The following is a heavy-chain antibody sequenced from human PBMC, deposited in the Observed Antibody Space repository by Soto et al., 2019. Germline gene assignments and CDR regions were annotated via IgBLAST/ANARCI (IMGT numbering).Heavy chain of an antibody. J-gene: IGHJ5*01. V-gene: IGHV4-59*01. CDR2: ISISGNT. CDR1: GGSISSDF. CDR3: AKGRENFNAGSGPRWKWLAP. Sequence: SETLSLTCTVSGGSISSDFWSWIRQPPGKGLEWIGYISISGNTDYSPSPKSRSTISADTSRNQLSLKLRSVNTADTAVYFCAKGRENFNAGSGPRWKWLAPWGQGTLVTVSS. D-gene: IGHD3-3*01.